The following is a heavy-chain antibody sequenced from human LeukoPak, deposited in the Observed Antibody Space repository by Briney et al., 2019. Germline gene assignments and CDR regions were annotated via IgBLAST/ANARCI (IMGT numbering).Heavy chain of an antibody. Sequence: GGSLRLSCAASGFTVSSNYMSWVRQAPGKGLEWVSVIYSGGSTYYADSVKGRFTISRDNSKNTLYLQMNGLRAEDTAVYYCAREPIYSSSSEQVWYWGQGTLDTVSS. CDR2: IYSGGST. V-gene: IGHV3-66*02. D-gene: IGHD6-6*01. CDR1: GFTVSSNY. CDR3: AREPIYSSSSEQVWY. J-gene: IGHJ4*02.